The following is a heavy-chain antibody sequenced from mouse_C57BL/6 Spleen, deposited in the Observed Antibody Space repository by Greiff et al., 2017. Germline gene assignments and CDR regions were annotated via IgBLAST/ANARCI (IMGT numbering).Heavy chain of an antibody. CDR1: GYAFSSSW. CDR3: VDYDYDGGFAY. Sequence: VQLQQSGPELVKPGASVKISCKASGYAFSSSWMNWVKQRPGKGLEWIGRIYPGDGDTNYNGKFKGKATLTADKSSSTAYMKLSSLASADSAVYFCVDYDYDGGFAYWGQGTLVTASA. J-gene: IGHJ3*01. V-gene: IGHV1-82*01. CDR2: IYPGDGDT. D-gene: IGHD2-4*01.